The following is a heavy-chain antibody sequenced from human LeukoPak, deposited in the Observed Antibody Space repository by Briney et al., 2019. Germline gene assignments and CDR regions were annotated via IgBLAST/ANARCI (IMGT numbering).Heavy chain of an antibody. CDR1: GGSISSHY. D-gene: IGHD3-10*01. CDR3: AKHRTYYYGSGSYLYFDY. V-gene: IGHV4-4*07. CDR2: IYTSGST. J-gene: IGHJ4*02. Sequence: SETLSLTCTVSGGSISSHYWSWIRQPAGKGLEWIGRIYTSGSTNYNPSLKSRVTMSVDTSKNQFSLKLSSVTAADTAVYYCAKHRTYYYGSGSYLYFDYWGQGTLVTVSS.